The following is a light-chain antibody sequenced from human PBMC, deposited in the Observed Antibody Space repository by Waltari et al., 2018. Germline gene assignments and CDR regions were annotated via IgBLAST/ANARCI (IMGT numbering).Light chain of an antibody. CDR2: GAS. CDR3: QERGRT. V-gene: IGKV3-15*01. CDR1: QSLSSN. J-gene: IGKJ1*01. Sequence: IVMTQSPATLSVPPGEGATLSCTASQSLSSNLAWYQQKPGQLPRLLIYGASTRATGIPARFSGSGSGTEFTLTISSLQAEDFAVYYCQERGRTFGQGTKVEIK.